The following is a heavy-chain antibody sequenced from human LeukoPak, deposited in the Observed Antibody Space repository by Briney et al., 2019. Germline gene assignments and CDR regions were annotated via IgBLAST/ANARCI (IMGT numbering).Heavy chain of an antibody. J-gene: IGHJ4*02. CDR1: GGSISSGGYY. CDR3: ARSGSYYDY. Sequence: SETLSLTCTVSGGSISSGGYYWSWIRQPPGKGLEWIGCVYYSGTTNYNPSLKSRVTMSVDTSKNQFSLKLSSVTAADTAVYYCARSGSYYDYWGQGTLVTVSS. V-gene: IGHV4-61*08. CDR2: VYYSGTT. D-gene: IGHD3-10*01.